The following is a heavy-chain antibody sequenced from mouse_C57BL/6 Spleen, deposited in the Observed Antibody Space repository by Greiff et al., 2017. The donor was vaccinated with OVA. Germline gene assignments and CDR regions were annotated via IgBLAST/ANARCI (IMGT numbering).Heavy chain of an antibody. CDR2: ISDGGSYT. D-gene: IGHD2-4*01. CDR1: GFTFSSYA. V-gene: IGHV5-4*01. Sequence: EVHLVESGGGLVKPGGSLKLSCAASGFTFSSYAMSWVRQTPEKRLEWVATISDGGSYTYYPDNVKGRFTISRDNAKNNLYLQMSHLKSEDTAMYYCARDEGLRRDYYAMDYWGQGTSVTVSS. J-gene: IGHJ4*01. CDR3: ARDEGLRRDYYAMDY.